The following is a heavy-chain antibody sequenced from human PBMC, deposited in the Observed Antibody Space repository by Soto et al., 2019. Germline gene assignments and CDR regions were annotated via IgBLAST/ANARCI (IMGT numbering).Heavy chain of an antibody. V-gene: IGHV3-33*01. CDR1: GFTFSSYG. D-gene: IGHD3-10*01. CDR2: IWYDGSNK. CDR3: ARATYYYGSGTPPEDY. Sequence: QVQLVESGGGVVQPGRSLRLSCAASGFTFSSYGMHWVRQAPGKGLEWVAVIWYDGSNKYYADSVKGRFTISRDNSKNTLYLQMNSLRAEDSAVYYFARATYYYGSGTPPEDYWGQGTLVTVSS. J-gene: IGHJ4*02.